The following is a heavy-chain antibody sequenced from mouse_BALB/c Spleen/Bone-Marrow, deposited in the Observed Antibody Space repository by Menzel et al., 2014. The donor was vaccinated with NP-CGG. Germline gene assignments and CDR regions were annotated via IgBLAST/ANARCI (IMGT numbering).Heavy chain of an antibody. Sequence: EVQVVESGGGLVKPGGSLKLSCAASGFTFSSYTMSWVRPTPEKRLEWVATISSGGSYTYYPDSVKGRFTISRDNAKNTLYLQMSSLKSEDTAMYYCTRDGKGNYDYAMDYWGQGTSVTVSS. CDR3: TRDGKGNYDYAMDY. V-gene: IGHV5-6-4*01. CDR1: GFTFSSYT. J-gene: IGHJ4*01. CDR2: ISSGGSYT. D-gene: IGHD2-1*01.